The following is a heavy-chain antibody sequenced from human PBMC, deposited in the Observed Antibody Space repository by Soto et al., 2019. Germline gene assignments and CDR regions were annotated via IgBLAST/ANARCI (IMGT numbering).Heavy chain of an antibody. CDR1: GGSISSYY. V-gene: IGHV4-4*07. D-gene: IGHD1-1*01. Sequence: SETLSLTCTVSGGSISSYYWSWIRQPAGKGLEWIGRIYTSGSTNYNPSLKSRVTMSVDTSKNQFSLKLNSVTPEDTAVYYCGRAHLGSDRYTLEPFDPWGQGTLVTVSS. CDR3: GRAHLGSDRYTLEPFDP. J-gene: IGHJ5*02. CDR2: IYTSGST.